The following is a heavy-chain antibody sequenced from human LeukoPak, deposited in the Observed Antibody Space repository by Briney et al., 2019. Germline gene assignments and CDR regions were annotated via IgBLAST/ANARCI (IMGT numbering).Heavy chain of an antibody. CDR2: INHSGST. J-gene: IGHJ4*02. CDR3: ARTSKTYYDFWSGYYKRGHFDY. CDR1: GFTFSSYW. D-gene: IGHD3-3*01. V-gene: IGHV4-34*01. Sequence: GSLRLSCAASGFTFSSYWMSWVRQAPGKGLEWIGEINHSGSTNYNPSLKSRVTISVDTSKNQFSLKLSSVTAADTAVYYCARTSKTYYDFWSGYYKRGHFDYWGQGTLVTVSS.